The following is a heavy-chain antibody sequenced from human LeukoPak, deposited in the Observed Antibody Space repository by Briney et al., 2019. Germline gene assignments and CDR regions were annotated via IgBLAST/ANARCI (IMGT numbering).Heavy chain of an antibody. CDR1: GGSISSSSYY. Sequence: ASKTLSLTCTVSGGSISSSSYYWGWIRQPPGKGMEWIGSIYYSGSTYYNPSLKSRVTISVDTSKNQFSLKLSSVTAADTAVYYCARLTGYTSESWFDPWGQGTLVTVSS. J-gene: IGHJ5*02. V-gene: IGHV4-39*07. D-gene: IGHD3-9*01. CDR3: ARLTGYTSESWFDP. CDR2: IYYSGST.